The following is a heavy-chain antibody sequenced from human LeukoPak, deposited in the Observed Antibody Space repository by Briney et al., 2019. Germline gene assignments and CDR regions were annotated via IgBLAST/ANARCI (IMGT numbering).Heavy chain of an antibody. V-gene: IGHV4-59*01. CDR2: IYYSGST. J-gene: IGHJ6*03. D-gene: IGHD6-13*01. Sequence: SETLSLTCTVSGGSISSYYWSWIRQPPGKGLEWIGYIYYSGSTNYNPSLKSRVTISVDTSKNQFSLKLSSVTAADTAVYYCATDSSSWYGAKYYYYYMDVWGKGTTVTVSS. CDR1: GGSISSYY. CDR3: ATDSSSWYGAKYYYYYMDV.